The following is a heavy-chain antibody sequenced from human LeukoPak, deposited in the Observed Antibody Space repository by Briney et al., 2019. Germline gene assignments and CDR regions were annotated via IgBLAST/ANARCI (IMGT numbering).Heavy chain of an antibody. CDR1: GYTFTCYY. CDR2: INPNSGGT. Sequence: ASVKVSCKASGYTFTCYYMHWVRQAPGQGLEWRGWINPNSGGTNYAQKYQGRVTMTRDTAISTAYMELSRLRSDDTAVYYCARGFLYSSGWYEGGYYWGQGTLVTVSS. V-gene: IGHV1-2*02. CDR3: ARGFLYSSGWYEGGYY. D-gene: IGHD6-19*01. J-gene: IGHJ4*02.